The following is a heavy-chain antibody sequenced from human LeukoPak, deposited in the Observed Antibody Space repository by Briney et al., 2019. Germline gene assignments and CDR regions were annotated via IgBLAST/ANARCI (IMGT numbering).Heavy chain of an antibody. V-gene: IGHV3-7*01. D-gene: IGHD1-26*01. J-gene: IGHJ4*01. Sequence: TGGSLRLSCAASGFTFNNYWMSWVRQAPGKGLEWVATINEDGSEKRYVDSVKGRFTISRDNARNSLYLQMNSLRAEDTAVYSCARVRYVRGSYYFVDIWGQGTLVTVSS. CDR2: INEDGSEK. CDR3: ARVRYVRGSYYFVDI. CDR1: GFTFNNYW.